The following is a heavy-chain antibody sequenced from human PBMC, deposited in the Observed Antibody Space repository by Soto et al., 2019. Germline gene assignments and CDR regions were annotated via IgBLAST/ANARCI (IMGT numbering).Heavy chain of an antibody. D-gene: IGHD5-18*01. CDR1: GGTFSSYA. V-gene: IGHV1-69*13. CDR3: ASKRGYSYGSFDY. CDR2: IVPIFVTA. J-gene: IGHJ4*02. Sequence: SVKVSFRASGGTFSSYAISWLRQAPGQGREWMGGIVPIFVTAYYSQKFQGRVTSTADECTSTAYMELSSLKSEDTAVYYCASKRGYSYGSFDYWGQGTLVTVSS.